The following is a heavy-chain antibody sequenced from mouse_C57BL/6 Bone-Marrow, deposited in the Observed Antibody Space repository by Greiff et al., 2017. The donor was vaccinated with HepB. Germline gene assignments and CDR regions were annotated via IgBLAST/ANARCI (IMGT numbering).Heavy chain of an antibody. CDR2: IYPGDGDT. CDR1: GYAFSSYW. D-gene: IGHD2-4*01. Sequence: QVQLQQSGAELVKPGASVKISCKASGYAFSSYWMNWVKQRPGKGLEWIGQIYPGDGDTNYNGKFKGKATLTADKSSSTAYMQLSSLTSVDSAVYFCARSSDYDVGFAYWGQGTLVTVSA. CDR3: ARSSDYDVGFAY. J-gene: IGHJ3*01. V-gene: IGHV1-80*01.